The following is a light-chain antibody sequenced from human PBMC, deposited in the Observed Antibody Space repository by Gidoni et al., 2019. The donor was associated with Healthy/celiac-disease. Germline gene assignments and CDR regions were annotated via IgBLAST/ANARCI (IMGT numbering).Light chain of an antibody. V-gene: IGLV2-23*01. J-gene: IGLJ3*02. CDR1: SSDVGSYNL. CDR3: CSYAGSSTPWV. CDR2: EGS. Sequence: QSALTQPASVSGSPGQSITISCTGTSSDVGSYNLVSWYQQHPGKAPKLRIYEGSKRPSGVSNRFSGYKSGNTASLTISGLQAEDEADYYCCSYAGSSTPWVFGGGTKLTVL.